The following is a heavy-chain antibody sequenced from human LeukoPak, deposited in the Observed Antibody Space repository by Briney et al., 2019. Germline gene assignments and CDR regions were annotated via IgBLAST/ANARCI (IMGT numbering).Heavy chain of an antibody. Sequence: SETLSLTCTVSGGSISNYYWSWIRQPPGKGLEWIGSIYYSGSTYYNPSLKSRVTISVDTSKNQFSLKLSSVTAADTAVYYCARVSRVTPFYYYYYMDVWGKGTTVTVSS. CDR3: ARVSRVTPFYYYYYMDV. CDR1: GGSISNYY. V-gene: IGHV4-59*12. D-gene: IGHD5-18*01. CDR2: IYYSGST. J-gene: IGHJ6*03.